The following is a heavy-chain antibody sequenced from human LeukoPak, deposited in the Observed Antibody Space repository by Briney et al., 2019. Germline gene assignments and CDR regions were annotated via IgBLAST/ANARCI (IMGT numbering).Heavy chain of an antibody. Sequence: SVKVSCKASGGTFSSYAISWVRQAPGQGLEWMGGIIPIFGTADYAQKFQGRVTITADESTSTAYMELSSLRSEDTAVYYCARESGYDILTGYLDYWGQGTLVTVSS. D-gene: IGHD3-9*01. V-gene: IGHV1-69*13. CDR1: GGTFSSYA. J-gene: IGHJ4*02. CDR3: ARESGYDILTGYLDY. CDR2: IIPIFGTA.